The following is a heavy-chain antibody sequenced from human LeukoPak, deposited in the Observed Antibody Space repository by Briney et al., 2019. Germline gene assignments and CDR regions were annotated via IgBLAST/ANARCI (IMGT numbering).Heavy chain of an antibody. D-gene: IGHD3-22*01. Sequence: SSETLSLTCTVSGGSIGSYYWSWIRQPPGKGLEWIGYIYYSGSTNYNPSLKSRVTISVDTSKNQFSLKLSSVTAADTAVYYCARDSPYYDSSGYQGSFDIWGQGTMVTVSS. CDR1: GGSIGSYY. CDR2: IYYSGST. J-gene: IGHJ3*02. CDR3: ARDSPYYDSSGYQGSFDI. V-gene: IGHV4-59*01.